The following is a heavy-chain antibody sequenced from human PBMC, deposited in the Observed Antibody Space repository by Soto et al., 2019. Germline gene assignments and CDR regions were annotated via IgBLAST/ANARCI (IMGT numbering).Heavy chain of an antibody. Sequence: QVPLVQSGAEVKKPGASVKVSCKASGYTFTSYGISWVRQAPGQGLEWMGWISAYNGNTNYAQKLQGRVTMTTDTSTSTAYMELRSLRSDDTAVYYCARAPRDSSSWYTQLIDYWGQGTLVTVTS. CDR3: ARAPRDSSSWYTQLIDY. D-gene: IGHD6-13*01. CDR1: GYTFTSYG. V-gene: IGHV1-18*01. J-gene: IGHJ4*02. CDR2: ISAYNGNT.